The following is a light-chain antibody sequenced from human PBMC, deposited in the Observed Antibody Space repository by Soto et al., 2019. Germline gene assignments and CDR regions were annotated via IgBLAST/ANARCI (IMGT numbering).Light chain of an antibody. CDR1: ASDVGGYSY. CDR3: CSYAGSYTFV. CDR2: DVS. Sequence: QSALTQPRSVSGSPGQSVTISCTGTASDVGGYSYVSWYQQHPGKVPKLIIYDVSKWPSGVPDRFSGSKSGNTASLTISGLQAEDDGDYYCCSYAGSYTFVFGTGTQLTVL. V-gene: IGLV2-11*01. J-gene: IGLJ1*01.